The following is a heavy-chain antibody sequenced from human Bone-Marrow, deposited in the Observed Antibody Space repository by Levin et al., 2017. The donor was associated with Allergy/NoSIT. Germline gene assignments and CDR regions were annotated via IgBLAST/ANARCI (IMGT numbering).Heavy chain of an antibody. Sequence: GASVKVSCKGSGYSFTSYWIGWVRQMPGKGLEWMGIIYPGDSDTSYSPSFQGQVTMSADKDTTTAYLQWSSLRASDTAMYYCARHKRFTAGNAEWDYWGQGTLVTVSS. CDR2: IYPGDSDT. CDR1: GYSFTSYW. CDR3: ARHKRFTAGNAEWDY. J-gene: IGHJ4*02. D-gene: IGHD3-3*01. V-gene: IGHV5-51*01.